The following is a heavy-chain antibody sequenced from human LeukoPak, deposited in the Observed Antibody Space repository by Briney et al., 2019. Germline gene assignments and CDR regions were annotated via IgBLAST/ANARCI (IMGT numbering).Heavy chain of an antibody. Sequence: GGSLRLSCAASGYTFSSYAKSWLRHAPGKGLERVSAISGSDGSTYYADSVQGRLTISRDNSKNTPYLQMNSLRPDDTAEHYCAKNFDYWGQGTLVTVSS. CDR1: GYTFSSYA. CDR3: AKNFDY. CDR2: ISGSDGST. J-gene: IGHJ4*02. V-gene: IGHV3-23*01.